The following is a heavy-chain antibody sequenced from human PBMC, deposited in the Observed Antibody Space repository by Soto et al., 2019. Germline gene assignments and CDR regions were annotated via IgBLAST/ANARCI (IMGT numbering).Heavy chain of an antibody. CDR2: INPADSEA. D-gene: IGHD2-15*01. Sequence: EVQVVQSGAVVKKPGESLKISCKTSGFTFSTSAIGWVRQMPGKGLEWMGIINPADSEATYSPSFQGQVTFSADKSISTAYLHWSSLNASDTAIYYCAPYSNYWNTWGQGTLVTISS. V-gene: IGHV5-51*01. CDR1: GFTFSTSA. CDR3: APYSNYWNT. J-gene: IGHJ4*02.